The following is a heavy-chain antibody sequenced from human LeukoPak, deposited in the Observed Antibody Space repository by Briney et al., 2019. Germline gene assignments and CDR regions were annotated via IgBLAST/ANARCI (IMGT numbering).Heavy chain of an antibody. CDR2: ISTSSTYI. D-gene: IGHD3-22*01. Sequence: KPGGSLRLSCAASGFTFRNYRMNWVRQAPGKGLEWVSPISTSSTYIFYADSVKGRFTISRDNAKNSLYLQMNSLRAEDTAVYYCARDYDSSGYYYPVYEYWGQGTLVTVSS. J-gene: IGHJ4*02. V-gene: IGHV3-21*01. CDR1: GFTFRNYR. CDR3: ARDYDSSGYYYPVYEY.